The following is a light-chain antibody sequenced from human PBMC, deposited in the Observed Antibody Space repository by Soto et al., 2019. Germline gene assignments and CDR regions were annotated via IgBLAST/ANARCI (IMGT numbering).Light chain of an antibody. V-gene: IGLV1-47*02. Sequence: QSVLTQPPSASGTPGPGVTISCSGSSSNIGSNYVYWYQQLPGTAPKLLIYNNNQRPSGVPDRFSASKSGTSASLAIRGLRSDDEADYYCSSWDGSLSGYVFGAGTKVTVL. CDR3: SSWDGSLSGYV. CDR2: NNN. J-gene: IGLJ1*01. CDR1: SSNIGSNY.